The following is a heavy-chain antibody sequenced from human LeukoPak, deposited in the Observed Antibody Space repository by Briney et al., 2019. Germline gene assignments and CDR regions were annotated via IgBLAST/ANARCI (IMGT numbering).Heavy chain of an antibody. J-gene: IGHJ4*02. Sequence: GGSLRLSCTASGFTFGDYAMSWVRQALGKGLEWVGFIRSKAYGGTIEYAASVKGRFTISRDDSKSIAYLQMNSLKTEDTAVYYCARDHNSDYDLFDYWGQGTLVTVSS. CDR3: ARDHNSDYDLFDY. CDR1: GFTFGDYA. V-gene: IGHV3-49*04. CDR2: IRSKAYGGTI. D-gene: IGHD5-12*01.